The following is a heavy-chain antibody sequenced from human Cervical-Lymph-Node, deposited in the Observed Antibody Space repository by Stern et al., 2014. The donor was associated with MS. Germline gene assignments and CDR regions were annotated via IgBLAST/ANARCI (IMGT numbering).Heavy chain of an antibody. V-gene: IGHV3-23*04. CDR3: AKEDAIAVAGTGFDY. D-gene: IGHD6-19*01. CDR2: ISGSGGST. J-gene: IGHJ4*02. CDR1: RFTFSSYA. Sequence: EVQLVESGGGLVPPGGSLRLSCAASRFTFSSYAMSWVPQATGQVLECVSAISGSGGSTYYADSVKGLFTISRDNSKNTLYLQMNSLRAEDTAVYYCAKEDAIAVAGTGFDYWGQGTLVTVSS.